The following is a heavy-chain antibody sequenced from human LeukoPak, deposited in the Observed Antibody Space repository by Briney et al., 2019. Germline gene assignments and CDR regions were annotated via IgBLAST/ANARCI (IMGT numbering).Heavy chain of an antibody. Sequence: PGGSLRLSCAASGFTVSNNFMTWVRQAPGKGPECVSVIYSGGNTYYADSLKGRFTISRDNSKNTLYLQMNSLRAEDTAIYYCAKGVRFLDWWILDYWGQGSLVTVSS. CDR1: GFTVSNNF. J-gene: IGHJ4*02. CDR2: IYSGGNT. D-gene: IGHD3-9*01. V-gene: IGHV3-66*01. CDR3: AKGVRFLDWWILDY.